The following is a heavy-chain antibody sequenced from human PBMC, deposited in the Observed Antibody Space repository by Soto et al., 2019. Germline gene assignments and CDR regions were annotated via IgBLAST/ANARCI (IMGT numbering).Heavy chain of an antibody. D-gene: IGHD3-22*01. Sequence: PSETLSLTCTVSGGSISSGGYYWSWIRQHPGKGLEWIGYIYYSGSTYYNPSLKSRVTISVDTSKNQFSLKLSSVTAADTAVYYCARGRNYDNAFDIWGQRTMVTVSS. CDR2: IYYSGST. J-gene: IGHJ3*02. CDR1: GGSISSGGYY. V-gene: IGHV4-31*03. CDR3: ARGRNYDNAFDI.